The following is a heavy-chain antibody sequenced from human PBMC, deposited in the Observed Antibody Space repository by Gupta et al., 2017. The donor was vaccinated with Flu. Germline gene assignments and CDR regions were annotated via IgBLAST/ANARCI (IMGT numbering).Heavy chain of an antibody. J-gene: IGHJ4*02. CDR2: IGSGGNT. Sequence: EVHLVESGGGLVQPGGSLRLTCVISGFSLSDSHMNWSRQVPGKGPEWISYIGSGGNTDYADSVRGRFTISRDNARDSVFLQMNSLRDEDTALYDCARDLDWAFIFWGQGVLVTVSS. CDR1: GFSLSDSH. CDR3: ARDLDWAFIF. V-gene: IGHV3-48*02. D-gene: IGHD2-21*01.